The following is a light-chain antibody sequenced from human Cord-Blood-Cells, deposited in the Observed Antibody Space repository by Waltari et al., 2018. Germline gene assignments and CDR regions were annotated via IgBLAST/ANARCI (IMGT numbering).Light chain of an antibody. CDR1: QSVSSSY. J-gene: IGKJ1*01. Sequence: ETVLTQSPGTLSLSPGERATLPCRASQSVSSSYLAWYQQKPCQAPRLLIYGASSRATGIPDRFSGSGSGTDFTLTISRLEPEDFAVYYCQQYGSSPQTFGQGTKVEIK. V-gene: IGKV3-20*01. CDR3: QQYGSSPQT. CDR2: GAS.